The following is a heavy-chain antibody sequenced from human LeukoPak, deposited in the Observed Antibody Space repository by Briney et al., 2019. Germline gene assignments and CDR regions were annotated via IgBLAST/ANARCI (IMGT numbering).Heavy chain of an antibody. D-gene: IGHD2-15*01. V-gene: IGHV1-24*01. CDR2: SDPEDGET. CDR1: GYTLTELS. Sequence: ASVKVSCKVSGYTLTELSMHWVRQAPGKGLEWMGGSDPEDGETIYAQKFQGRVTMTEDTSTDTAYMELSSLRSEDTAVYYCATFHPRGSGHHYWGQGTLVTVSS. CDR3: ATFHPRGSGHHY. J-gene: IGHJ4*02.